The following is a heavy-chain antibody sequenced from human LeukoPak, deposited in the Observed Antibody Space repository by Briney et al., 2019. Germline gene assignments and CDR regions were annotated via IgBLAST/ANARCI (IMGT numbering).Heavy chain of an antibody. V-gene: IGHV1-2*02. CDR2: INPNSGGT. J-gene: IGHJ4*02. Sequence: ASVKVSCKASGYTFTGYYLHWVRQTPGQGLEWVGWINPNSGGTNYAQKFQGRVTMTRDTSITTVYMELSRLRSDDTAVYYCSREDYWGQGTLVTVSS. CDR3: SREDY. CDR1: GYTFTGYY.